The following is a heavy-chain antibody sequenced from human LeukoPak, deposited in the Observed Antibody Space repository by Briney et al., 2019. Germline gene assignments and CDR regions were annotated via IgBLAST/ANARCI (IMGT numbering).Heavy chain of an antibody. CDR1: RFTVSSNY. Sequence: GGSLRLSCAASRFTVSSNYMAWVRQAPGKGLEWVSVIYSGGTIYYADSVKGRFTISRDNSKNTLYLQMNSLRAEDTAVYYCAREGSYDGSTMWYFDYWGQGTLVTVSS. CDR2: IYSGGTI. D-gene: IGHD3-22*01. J-gene: IGHJ4*02. CDR3: AREGSYDGSTMWYFDY. V-gene: IGHV3-53*01.